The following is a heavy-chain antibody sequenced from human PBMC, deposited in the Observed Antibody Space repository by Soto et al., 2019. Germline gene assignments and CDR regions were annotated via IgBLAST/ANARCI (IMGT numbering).Heavy chain of an antibody. CDR1: GGSISSGGYY. J-gene: IGHJ5*02. V-gene: IGHV4-31*03. Sequence: LSLTCTVSGGSISSGGYYWSWIRQHPGKGLEWIGYIYYSGSTYYNPSLKSRVTISVDTSKNQFSLKLSSVTAADTAVYYCARGIAAAAMVDHNWFDPWGQGTLVTVSS. CDR2: IYYSGST. CDR3: ARGIAAAAMVDHNWFDP. D-gene: IGHD6-13*01.